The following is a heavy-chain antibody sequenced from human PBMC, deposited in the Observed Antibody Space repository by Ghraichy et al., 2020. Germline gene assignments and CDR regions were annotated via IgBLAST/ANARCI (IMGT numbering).Heavy chain of an antibody. CDR3: ARDSKVGATKDY. CDR1: GGSISSGSYY. Sequence: SETLSLTCTVSGGSISSGSYYWSWIRQPAGKGLEWIGRIYTSGSTNYNPSLKSRVTISVDTSKNQFSLKLSSVTAADTAVYYCARDSKVGATKDYWGQGTLVTVSS. D-gene: IGHD1-26*01. J-gene: IGHJ4*02. V-gene: IGHV4-61*02. CDR2: IYTSGST.